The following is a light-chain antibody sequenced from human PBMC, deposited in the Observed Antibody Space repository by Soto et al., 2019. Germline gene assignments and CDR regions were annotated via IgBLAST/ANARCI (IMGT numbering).Light chain of an antibody. CDR2: AAS. J-gene: IGKJ1*01. V-gene: IGKV1-39*01. CDR3: QQSYTTPWT. Sequence: DIQMTQSPSSLSASVGDRVTITCRASQSITSYLNWYQQKPGKAPQLLIYAASSLQSGVPSRFSGSGSGTDFTLTSSSLQPEDFATYFCQQSYTTPWTFGEGTKVEVK. CDR1: QSITSY.